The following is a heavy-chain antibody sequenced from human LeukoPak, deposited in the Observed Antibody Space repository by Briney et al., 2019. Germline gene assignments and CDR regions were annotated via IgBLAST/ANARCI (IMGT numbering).Heavy chain of an antibody. J-gene: IGHJ4*02. V-gene: IGHV1-2*02. D-gene: IGHD6-19*01. CDR2: INPNSGGT. Sequence: ASVKVSCKASGYTFTGYYMHWVRQAPGQGLEWMGWINPNSGGTNYAQKFQGRVTMTRDTSISTAYMELSSLRSEDTAVYYCARGGPYSSGWYRAVDYWGQGTLVTVSS. CDR3: ARGGPYSSGWYRAVDY. CDR1: GYTFTGYY.